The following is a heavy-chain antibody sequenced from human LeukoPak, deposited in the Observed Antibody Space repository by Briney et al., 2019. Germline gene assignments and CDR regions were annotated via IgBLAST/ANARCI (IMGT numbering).Heavy chain of an antibody. D-gene: IGHD4-17*01. CDR3: ARDSYGDANFDS. Sequence: PGGSLRRSGAAAWFIVNTNYMTWVRQAPGRGLKWGSFIYADGNTYYADSVKGRLTISRDISKNAVYLQMNSLRAEDTAVYYCARDSYGDANFDSWGQGTPVTVSS. J-gene: IGHJ4*02. V-gene: IGHV3-53*01. CDR2: IYADGNT. CDR1: WFIVNTNY.